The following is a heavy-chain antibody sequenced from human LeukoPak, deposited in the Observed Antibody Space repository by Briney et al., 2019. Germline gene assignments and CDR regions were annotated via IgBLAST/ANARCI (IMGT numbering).Heavy chain of an antibody. CDR2: VDHTGST. D-gene: IGHD3-3*01. CDR1: DNSITMYY. Sequence: SETLSLTCSVSDNSITMYYWTWIRQPPGKGLEWIGYVDHTGSTNFNPSLNGRVSISRDTTKNLFSLRLRSVTAADTAVYYCAGTHDFWSGPTDYWGQGTLVTVSS. J-gene: IGHJ4*02. CDR3: AGTHDFWSGPTDY. V-gene: IGHV4-59*01.